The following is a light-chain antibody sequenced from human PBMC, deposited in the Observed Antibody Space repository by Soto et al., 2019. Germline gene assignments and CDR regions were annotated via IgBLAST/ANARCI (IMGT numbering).Light chain of an antibody. CDR1: QSVRSN. CDR3: QQYNNWPPT. V-gene: IGKV3-15*01. Sequence: EIVMTQSPATLSVSPGARVPLSCRASQSVRSNSAWYQQKPGQAPRLLFYGASTRATGIPARFSGSGYETEFTLTISSLQSEDFAVYYCQQYNNWPPTFGQGTKVDIK. J-gene: IGKJ1*01. CDR2: GAS.